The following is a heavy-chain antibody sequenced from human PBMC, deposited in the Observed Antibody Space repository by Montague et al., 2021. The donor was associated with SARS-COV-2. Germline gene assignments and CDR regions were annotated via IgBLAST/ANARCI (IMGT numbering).Heavy chain of an antibody. CDR1: GGSFSGYY. V-gene: IGHV4-34*01. CDR2: INHSGNT. Sequence: SETLSLTCAVYGGSFSGYYWSWIRQPPGKGLEWIGEINHSGNTNYNPSLKSRVTISVDTSKNQFSLKLSSVTAADTAVYYCARGSWHIVVVTAIRDGCSGMDVWGQGTMVTVSS. J-gene: IGHJ6*02. CDR3: ARGSWHIVVVTAIRDGCSGMDV. D-gene: IGHD2-21*02.